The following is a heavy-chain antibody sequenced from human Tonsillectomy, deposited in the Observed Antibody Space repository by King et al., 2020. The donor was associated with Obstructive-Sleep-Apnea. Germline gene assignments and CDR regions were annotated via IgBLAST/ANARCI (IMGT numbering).Heavy chain of an antibody. CDR2: ISDSGTFK. Sequence: VQLVESGGGLVKPGGSLRLSCAASGFTFSSYSMNWVRQAPGKGLEWVSSISDSGTFKFSSDSLKGRFTISRDNAENSLYLQMNSLRDEDTAVYFCAREGSRFRDALDFWGQGTLVTVSS. CDR1: GFTFSSYS. CDR3: AREGSRFRDALDF. J-gene: IGHJ3*01. D-gene: IGHD3-3*01. V-gene: IGHV3-21*01.